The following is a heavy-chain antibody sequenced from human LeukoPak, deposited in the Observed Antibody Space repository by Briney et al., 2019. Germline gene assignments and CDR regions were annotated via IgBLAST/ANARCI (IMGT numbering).Heavy chain of an antibody. V-gene: IGHV1-18*01. Sequence: ASVKVSCKASGYTFTSYGISWVRQAPGQGLEWMGWISAYNGNTNYAQKLQGRVTMTTDTSTSTAHMELRSLRSDDTAVYYCARIEYSSLGYFDYWGQGTLVTVSS. CDR1: GYTFTSYG. CDR3: ARIEYSSLGYFDY. CDR2: ISAYNGNT. D-gene: IGHD6-6*01. J-gene: IGHJ4*02.